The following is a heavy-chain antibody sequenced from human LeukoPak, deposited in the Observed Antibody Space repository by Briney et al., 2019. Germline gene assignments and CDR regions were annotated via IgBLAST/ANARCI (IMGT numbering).Heavy chain of an antibody. V-gene: IGHV5-51*01. CDR1: GYSFTSYW. CDR3: ASPSSSSHYYYGMDV. CDR2: IYPGDSDT. D-gene: IGHD6-6*01. Sequence: PGESLKISCKGSGYSFTSYWIGWVRQMPGKGLEWMGIIYPGDSDTRYSPSFQGQVTISADKSISTAYLQWSSLKASDTAMYYCASPSSSSHYYYGMDVWGQGTTVTVSS. J-gene: IGHJ6*02.